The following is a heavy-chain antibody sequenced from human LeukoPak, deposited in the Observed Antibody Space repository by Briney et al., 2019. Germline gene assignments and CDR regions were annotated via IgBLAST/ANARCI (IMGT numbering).Heavy chain of an antibody. J-gene: IGHJ4*02. CDR3: ARGPPGSWHYYFDY. CDR2: IYYSGST. CDR1: GGSISSSSYY. Sequence: SETLSLTCTVSGGSISSSSYYWGWIRQPPGKGLDWIGSIYYSGSTYYNPSLKSRVTISVDRSKNQFSLKLSSVTAADTAVYYCARGPPGSWHYYFDYWGQGTLVTVSS. V-gene: IGHV4-39*07. D-gene: IGHD6-13*01.